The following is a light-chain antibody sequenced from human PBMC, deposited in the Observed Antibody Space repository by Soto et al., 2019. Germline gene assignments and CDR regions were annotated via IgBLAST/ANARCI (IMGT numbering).Light chain of an antibody. CDR2: DAS. J-gene: IGKJ4*01. Sequence: EIVLTQSPGTLSLSPGERATLSCRACQSVSSYLAWYQQKPGQAPRLLIYDASNRATGIPARFSGSGSGTDFTLTISSLEPEDFAVYYCQQSSNWPLTFGGGTKVDIK. CDR1: QSVSSY. V-gene: IGKV3-11*01. CDR3: QQSSNWPLT.